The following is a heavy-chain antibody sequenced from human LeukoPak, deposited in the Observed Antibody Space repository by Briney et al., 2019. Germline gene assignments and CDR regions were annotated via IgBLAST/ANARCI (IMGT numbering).Heavy chain of an antibody. Sequence: PGGSLRLSCAASGFTFSSYWMSWVRQAPGKGLEWVANIKQDGSEKYYVDSVKGRFTISRDNVKNSLYLQMNSLRAEDTAVYYCARDDYGGNSDYWGQGTLVTVSS. J-gene: IGHJ4*02. V-gene: IGHV3-7*01. CDR3: ARDDYGGNSDY. CDR2: IKQDGSEK. CDR1: GFTFSSYW. D-gene: IGHD4-23*01.